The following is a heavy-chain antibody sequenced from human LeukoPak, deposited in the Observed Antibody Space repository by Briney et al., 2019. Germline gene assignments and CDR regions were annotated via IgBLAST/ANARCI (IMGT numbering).Heavy chain of an antibody. D-gene: IGHD3-16*01. CDR1: GFTFSYSG. Sequence: GGSLRLSCVASGFTFSYSGMHWVRQAPGKGLEWVAVIWSDGSTKKYADSVKGRFTISRDNSRNTLYPQMISLRDEDRAVYYCARDLGGSPFDIWGQGTMVTVSS. CDR3: ARDLGGSPFDI. V-gene: IGHV3-33*01. J-gene: IGHJ3*02. CDR2: IWSDGSTK.